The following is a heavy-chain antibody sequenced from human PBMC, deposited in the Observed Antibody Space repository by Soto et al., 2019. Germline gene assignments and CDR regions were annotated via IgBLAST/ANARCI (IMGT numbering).Heavy chain of an antibody. V-gene: IGHV3-21*01. Sequence: LRLPYADSGFTVSSNSMDWVRQAPGKGLEWVSSISSSSSYIYYADSVKGRFTISRDNAKNSLYLQMNSLRAEDTAVYYCARDPPTDYWGQGTLVTVSS. CDR3: ARDPPTDY. CDR1: GFTVSSNS. CDR2: ISSSSSYI. J-gene: IGHJ4*02.